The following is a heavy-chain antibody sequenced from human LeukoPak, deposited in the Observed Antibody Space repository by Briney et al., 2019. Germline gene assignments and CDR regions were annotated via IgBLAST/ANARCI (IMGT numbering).Heavy chain of an antibody. D-gene: IGHD3-9*01. J-gene: IGHJ4*02. CDR2: ISYDGSNE. CDR3: AKGHYYNFLTGYSVRRGLDY. CDR1: GFTFSSYV. Sequence: GGSLRLSCAASGFTFSSYVMRWVRQAPGKGLEWVAIISYDGSNEYYADSVKGRFTISRDNSKNTLYLEMNSLRAEDTAVYYCAKGHYYNFLTGYSVRRGLDYWGQGTLVTVSS. V-gene: IGHV3-30*04.